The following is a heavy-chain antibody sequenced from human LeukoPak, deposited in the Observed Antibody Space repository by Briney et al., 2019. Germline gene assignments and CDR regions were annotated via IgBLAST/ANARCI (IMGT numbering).Heavy chain of an antibody. CDR3: ARDRSSGWSPFDY. J-gene: IGHJ4*02. V-gene: IGHV3-33*01. D-gene: IGHD6-19*01. CDR1: GFTFSSYG. CDR2: IWYDGSNK. Sequence: GRSLGLSCAASGFTFSSYGMHWVRQAPGKGLEWVAVIWYDGSNKYYADSVKGRLTISRDNSKNTLYLQMNSLRAEDTAVYYCARDRSSGWSPFDYWGQGTLVTVSS.